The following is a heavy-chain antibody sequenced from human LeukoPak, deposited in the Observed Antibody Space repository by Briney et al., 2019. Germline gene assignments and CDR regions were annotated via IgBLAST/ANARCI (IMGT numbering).Heavy chain of an antibody. V-gene: IGHV1-2*02. D-gene: IGHD5-24*01. CDR2: INPSSGVT. Sequence: ASVKVSCKASGYTFTGYYMHWVRQAPRQGLEWMGWINPSSGVTKYAEKLQGRVTMTRDTSISTAYMELSRLRSDDTAVYYCARDEDGYSSYWGQGTLVTVSS. J-gene: IGHJ4*02. CDR3: ARDEDGYSSY. CDR1: GYTFTGYY.